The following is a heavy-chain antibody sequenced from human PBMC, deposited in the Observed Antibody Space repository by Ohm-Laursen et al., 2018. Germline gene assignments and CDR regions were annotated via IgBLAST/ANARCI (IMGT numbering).Heavy chain of an antibody. CDR3: ARRGYGYYYYGMDV. CDR2: ISAYNGNT. D-gene: IGHD5-12*01. CDR1: GYAFTSYG. Sequence: ASVKASCKASGYAFTSYGISWVRQAPGQGLEWMGWISAYNGNTNYAQKLQGRVTMTTDTSTSTAYMELRSPRSDDTAVYYCARRGYGYYYYGMDVWGQGTTVTVSS. J-gene: IGHJ6*02. V-gene: IGHV1-18*01.